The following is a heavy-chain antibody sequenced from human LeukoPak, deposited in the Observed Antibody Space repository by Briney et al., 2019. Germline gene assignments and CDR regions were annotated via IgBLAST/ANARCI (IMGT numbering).Heavy chain of an antibody. Sequence: GASVKVSCKASGYTFTSYGISWVRQAPGQGLEWMGWISAYNGNTNYAQKLQGRVTMTTDTSTSTAYMELRSLRSDDTAVYYCARDQGEVVTPNQLDYWGQGTLVTVSS. CDR3: ARDQGEVVTPNQLDY. V-gene: IGHV1-18*01. D-gene: IGHD4-23*01. J-gene: IGHJ4*02. CDR1: GYTFTSYG. CDR2: ISAYNGNT.